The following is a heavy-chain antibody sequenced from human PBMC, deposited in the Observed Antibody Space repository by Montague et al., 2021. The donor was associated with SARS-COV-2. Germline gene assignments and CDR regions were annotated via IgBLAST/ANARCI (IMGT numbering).Heavy chain of an antibody. V-gene: IGHV4-39*07. J-gene: IGHJ4*02. Sequence: SETLSLTCTVSGGSISSSNYFWGWIRQPPGKGLEWIGSIYFGGGTYYNPSLRSRVTISVDTPKNQFSLKLTSVTAADTAVYWCVRDVGKGFSGYETGGGFNYWGQGTLVSVSS. CDR2: IYFGGGT. CDR3: VRDVGKGFSGYETGGGFNY. CDR1: GGSISSSNYF. D-gene: IGHD5-12*01.